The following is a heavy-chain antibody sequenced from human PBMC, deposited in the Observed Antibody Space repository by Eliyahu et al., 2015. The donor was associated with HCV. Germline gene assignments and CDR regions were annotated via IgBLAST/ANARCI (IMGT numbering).Heavy chain of an antibody. CDR1: GGSLNXXY. CDR2: IFPSGIT. V-gene: IGHV4-4*07. Sequence: QLQLQESGPGLLKPSETXXLTXTXSGGSLNXXYWSWIRQSAGMGLEWVGRIFPSGITDYNPSLKSRVTMSIDTSKNQFSLNLNSVTAADSAVYYCARGSLAPDYWGQGALVTVSS. D-gene: IGHD2-15*01. J-gene: IGHJ4*02. CDR3: ARGSLAPDY.